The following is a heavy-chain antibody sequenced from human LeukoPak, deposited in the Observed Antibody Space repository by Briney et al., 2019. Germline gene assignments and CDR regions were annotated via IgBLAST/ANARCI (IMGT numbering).Heavy chain of an antibody. D-gene: IGHD3-16*01. CDR1: GGSISSYY. CDR2: IYYSGST. V-gene: IGHV4-59*01. CDR3: ARDAYYDYVWGSSPRTDAFDI. J-gene: IGHJ3*02. Sequence: SETLSLTCTVSGGSISSYYWSWIRQPPGKGLEWIGYIYYSGSTNYNPSLKSRVTISVDTSKNQFSLKLSSVTAADTAVYYCARDAYYDYVWGSSPRTDAFDIWGQGTMVTVSS.